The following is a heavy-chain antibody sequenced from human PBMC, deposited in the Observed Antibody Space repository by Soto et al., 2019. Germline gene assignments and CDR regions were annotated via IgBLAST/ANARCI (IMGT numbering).Heavy chain of an antibody. J-gene: IGHJ4*02. CDR2: ISGSGANT. V-gene: IGHV3-23*01. Sequence: GGSLRLSCSASGFTFSSYAMSWVRRAPGKGLEWVSTISGSGANTFYADSVKGRFTISRDNSKNTLYLQMNSLRAEDTAVYYCAKRPLSIITFDYWGQGTLVTVSS. CDR3: AKRPLSIITFDY. CDR1: GFTFSSYA. D-gene: IGHD3-16*01.